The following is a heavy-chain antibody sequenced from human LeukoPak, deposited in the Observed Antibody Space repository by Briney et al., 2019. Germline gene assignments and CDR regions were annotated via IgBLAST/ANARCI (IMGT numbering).Heavy chain of an antibody. CDR2: INPNSGGT. D-gene: IGHD1-26*01. CDR3: ARGIVGVSNWFDP. Sequence: VASVKVSCNASGYTFTGYYMHWVRQAPGQGLEWMGWINPNSGGTNYAQRFQGRVTMTRDTSISTAYMELSRLRSDDTAVYYCARGIVGVSNWFDPWGQGTLVTVSS. J-gene: IGHJ5*02. CDR1: GYTFTGYY. V-gene: IGHV1-2*02.